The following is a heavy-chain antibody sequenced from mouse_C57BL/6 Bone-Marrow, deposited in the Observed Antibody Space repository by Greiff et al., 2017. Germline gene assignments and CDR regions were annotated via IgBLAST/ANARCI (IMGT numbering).Heavy chain of an antibody. CDR2: IDPSDSYT. CDR3: AREGWYFDV. J-gene: IGHJ1*03. CDR1: GYTFTSYW. Sequence: QVQLQQPGAELVRPGTSVKLSCKASGYTFTSYWMHWVKQRPGQGLEWIGVIDPSDSYTNYNQKFKGKATLTVDTSSSTAYMQRSSLTSEDSAVYYCAREGWYFDVWGTGTTVTVSS. V-gene: IGHV1-59*01.